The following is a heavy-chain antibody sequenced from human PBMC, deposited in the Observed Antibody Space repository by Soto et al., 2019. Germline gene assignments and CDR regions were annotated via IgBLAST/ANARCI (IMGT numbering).Heavy chain of an antibody. V-gene: IGHV1-69*01. CDR1: GGTFSSYA. D-gene: IGHD2-2*01. CDR3: ARSQGSSTSLEIYYYYYYGMDV. CDR2: IIPISGSA. Sequence: QVQLVQSGAEVKKPGSSVKVSCKASGGTFSSYAISWVRQAPGHGLEWMGGIIPISGSANYAQKFQGRVTITADESTSTAYMEVSSLRSEDTAVYYCARSQGSSTSLEIYYYYYYGMDVWGQGTTVTVSS. J-gene: IGHJ6*02.